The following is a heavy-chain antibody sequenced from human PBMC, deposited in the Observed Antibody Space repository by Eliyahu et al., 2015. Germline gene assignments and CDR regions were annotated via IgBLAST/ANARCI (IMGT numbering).Heavy chain of an antibody. V-gene: IGHV1-2*02. J-gene: IGHJ4*02. CDR1: GYLFNGYY. Sequence: QVQLVQSGAEVKKPGASVKVSCKASGYLFNGYYMHWVRQAPGQRLAWMGYVDPRSGGTKYAQHFQARVTMTWDTSLTTAYMEVRRLRSDDTAVYYCARGYFDSSGSHYPFDFWGQGTLVTVSS. CDR2: VDPRSGGT. CDR3: ARGYFDSSGSHYPFDF. D-gene: IGHD3-22*01.